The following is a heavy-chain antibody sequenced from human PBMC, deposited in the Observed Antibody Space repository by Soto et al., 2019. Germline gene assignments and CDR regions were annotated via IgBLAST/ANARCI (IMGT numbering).Heavy chain of an antibody. CDR3: ARKRSTGWYFDY. CDR1: IGSFSGYY. CDR2: IHHSGST. V-gene: IGHV4-34*01. Sequence: SETLSLTCAVYIGSFSGYYWSWIRQPPGKGLEWIGEIHHSGSTDYSPSLKSRVTISVDTSKNQFSLKLSSVTAADTAVYYCARKRSTGWYFDYWGQGTLVTVSS. J-gene: IGHJ4*02. D-gene: IGHD6-19*01.